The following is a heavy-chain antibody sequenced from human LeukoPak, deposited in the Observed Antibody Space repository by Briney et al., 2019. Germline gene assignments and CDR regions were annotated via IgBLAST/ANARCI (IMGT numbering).Heavy chain of an antibody. J-gene: IGHJ4*02. V-gene: IGHV4-59*01. Sequence: SETLFLTCTVSGGSISSYYWSWIRQPPGKGLEWIGYIYYSGSTNYNPSLKSRVTISVDTSKNQFSLKLSSVTAADTAVYYCARWSSGFDYWGQGTLVTVSS. D-gene: IGHD6-19*01. CDR2: IYYSGST. CDR3: ARWSSGFDY. CDR1: GGSISSYY.